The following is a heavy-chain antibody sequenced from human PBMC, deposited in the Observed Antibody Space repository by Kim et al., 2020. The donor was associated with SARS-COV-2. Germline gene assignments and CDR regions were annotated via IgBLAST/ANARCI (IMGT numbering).Heavy chain of an antibody. J-gene: IGHJ6*02. D-gene: IGHD2-2*01. Sequence: GGSLRLSCAASGFTFSSYWMSWVRQAPGKGLEWVANIKQDGSEKSYVDSVKGRFTISRDNAKNSLYLQMNSLRAEDTAVYYCARGYCSSTSCPIAYYYYYGMDVWGQGTTVTVSS. CDR2: IKQDGSEK. CDR3: ARGYCSSTSCPIAYYYYYGMDV. CDR1: GFTFSSYW. V-gene: IGHV3-7*01.